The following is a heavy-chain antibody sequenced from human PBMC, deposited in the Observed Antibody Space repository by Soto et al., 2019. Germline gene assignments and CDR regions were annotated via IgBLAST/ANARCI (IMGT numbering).Heavy chain of an antibody. J-gene: IGHJ6*03. V-gene: IGHV3-30*18. Sequence: QVQLVESGGGVVQPGRSLRLSCAASGFTFSSYGMHWVRQAPGKGLEWVAVISYDGSNKYYADSVKGRFTISRDNSKNTLYLQMNSLRAEDTAVYYCAKDGGDIVVVPAAMIAYYYYYMDVWGKGTTVTVSS. D-gene: IGHD2-2*01. CDR3: AKDGGDIVVVPAAMIAYYYYYMDV. CDR1: GFTFSSYG. CDR2: ISYDGSNK.